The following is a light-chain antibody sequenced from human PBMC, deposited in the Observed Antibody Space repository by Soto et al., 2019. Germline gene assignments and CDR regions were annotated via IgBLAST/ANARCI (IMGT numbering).Light chain of an antibody. CDR3: SSYTSSSTFPCV. V-gene: IGLV2-14*01. CDR1: SSDVGGYNY. Sequence: QSVLTQPASVSGSPGQSITISCTGTSSDVGGYNYVSWYQQYPGKAPKVLIYDVSDRPSGVSNRFSGSKSGNTASLTISGLQAEDEADYYCSSYTSSSTFPCVFGTGTKLTVL. CDR2: DVS. J-gene: IGLJ1*01.